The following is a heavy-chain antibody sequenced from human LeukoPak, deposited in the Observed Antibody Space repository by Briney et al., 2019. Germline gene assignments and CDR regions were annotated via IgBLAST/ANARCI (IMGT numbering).Heavy chain of an antibody. CDR3: ARDLDFYATDY. J-gene: IGHJ4*02. V-gene: IGHV3-7*01. D-gene: IGHD2/OR15-2a*01. CDR2: IKKDGSEK. Sequence: GGPLRLSCAASGFTFSSYWMTWVRQAPGKRLEWVANIKKDGSEKHCVDSVKGRFTISRDNAKNSLYLQMDSLRADDTAVYYCARDLDFYATDYWGQGTLITVSS. CDR1: GFTFSSYW.